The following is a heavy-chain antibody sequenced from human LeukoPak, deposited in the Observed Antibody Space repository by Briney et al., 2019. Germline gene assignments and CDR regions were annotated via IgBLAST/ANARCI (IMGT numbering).Heavy chain of an antibody. D-gene: IGHD6-13*01. V-gene: IGHV4-39*07. CDR1: GGSISSSSYY. Sequence: SETLSLTCTVSGGSISSSSYYWGWIRQPPGKGLEWIGSIYYSGSTYYNPSLKSRVTISVDTSKNQFSLKLSSVTAADTAVYYCASGQLTSIWFGPWGQGTLVTVSP. J-gene: IGHJ5*02. CDR2: IYYSGST. CDR3: ASGQLTSIWFGP.